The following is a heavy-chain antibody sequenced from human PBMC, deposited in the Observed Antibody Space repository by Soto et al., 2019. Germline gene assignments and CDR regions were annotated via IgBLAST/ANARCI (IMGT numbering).Heavy chain of an antibody. J-gene: IGHJ4*02. V-gene: IGHV1-18*01. CDR1: GYTFTDFG. CDR2: ISAYNGNT. Sequence: QGQLVQSGGEVKKPGASVKVSCKASGYTFTDFGISWVRQAPGQGLEWMGWISAYNGNTNYAQKVQGRDTMTTDTSTSTAYMELRSLRSDDTAVYYCARDSGNLGNWAYFFDYWGQGTLVTVSS. D-gene: IGHD7-27*01. CDR3: ARDSGNLGNWAYFFDY.